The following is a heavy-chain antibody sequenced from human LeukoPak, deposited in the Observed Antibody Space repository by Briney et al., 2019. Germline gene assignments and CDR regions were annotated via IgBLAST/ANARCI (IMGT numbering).Heavy chain of an antibody. Sequence: SETLSLTCTVSGGSISSSSYYWGWIRQPPGKGLEWIGSIYYSGSTYYNPSLKSRVTISVDTSKNQFSLKLSSVTAADTAVYYCARDLGSQGYYDSSGYVDYWGQGTRVTVSS. D-gene: IGHD3-22*01. CDR2: IYYSGST. CDR1: GGSISSSSYY. CDR3: ARDLGSQGYYDSSGYVDY. J-gene: IGHJ4*02. V-gene: IGHV4-39*07.